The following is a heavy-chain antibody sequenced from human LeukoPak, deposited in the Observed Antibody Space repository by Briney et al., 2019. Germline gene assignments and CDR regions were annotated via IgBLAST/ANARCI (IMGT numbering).Heavy chain of an antibody. CDR1: GFTFSSYE. J-gene: IGHJ4*02. D-gene: IGHD3-16*02. V-gene: IGHV3-48*03. CDR2: ISSSGSTI. Sequence: GGSLRLSCAASGFTFSSYEMNWVRQAPGKGLEWVSYISSSGSTIYYADSVKGRFTISRDNAKNSLYLQMNSLRAEDTAVYYCARGVSGARYFDDWGQGTLVTVSS. CDR3: ARGVSGARYFDD.